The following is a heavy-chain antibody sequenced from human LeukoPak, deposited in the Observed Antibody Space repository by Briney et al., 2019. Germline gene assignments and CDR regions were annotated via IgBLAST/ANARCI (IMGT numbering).Heavy chain of an antibody. CDR2: IYYSGST. CDR3: ARGGSSGWPYYYYYYMDV. V-gene: IGHV4-39*07. CDR1: GGSISSSSYY. Sequence: SETLSLTCTVSGGSISSSSYYWGWIRQPPGKGLEWIGSIYYSGSTYYNPSLKSRVTISVDTSKNQFSLKLSSVTAADTAVYYCARGGSSGWPYYYYYYMDVWGKGTTVTVSS. J-gene: IGHJ6*03. D-gene: IGHD6-19*01.